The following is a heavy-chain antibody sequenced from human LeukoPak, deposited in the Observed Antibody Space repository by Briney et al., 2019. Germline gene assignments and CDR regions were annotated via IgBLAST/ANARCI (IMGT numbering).Heavy chain of an antibody. CDR1: GYTFTASY. V-gene: IGHV1-2*02. CDR3: ARNYYDSSGYYGGFQI. Sequence: ASVKVSCKASGYTFTASYIHWVRQAPGQGREWMGWINPNSGVTNYAQKFQGRVTMTRDTSISTAYMELSRLRSDDTAVYYCARNYYDSSGYYGGFQIWGPGTMVTVSS. CDR2: INPNSGVT. J-gene: IGHJ3*02. D-gene: IGHD3-22*01.